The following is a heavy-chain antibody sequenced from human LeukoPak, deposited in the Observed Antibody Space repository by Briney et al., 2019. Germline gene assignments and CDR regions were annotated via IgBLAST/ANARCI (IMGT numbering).Heavy chain of an antibody. CDR3: AREDYGDYVQYFDY. Sequence: PGGSLRLSCAASGFTFSSYWMSWVRQAPGKGLEWVANIKQAGSEKYYVDSVKGRFTISRDNAKNSLYLQMNSLRAEDTAVYYRAREDYGDYVQYFDYWGQGTLVTVSS. V-gene: IGHV3-7*01. J-gene: IGHJ4*02. D-gene: IGHD4-17*01. CDR2: IKQAGSEK. CDR1: GFTFSSYW.